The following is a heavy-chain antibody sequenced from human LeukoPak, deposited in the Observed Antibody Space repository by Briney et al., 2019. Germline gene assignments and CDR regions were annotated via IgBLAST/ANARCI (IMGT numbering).Heavy chain of an antibody. D-gene: IGHD3-22*01. V-gene: IGHV3-48*03. Sequence: GGSLRLSCAASGFTFSSYEMNWVRQAPGKGLEWVSYISSSGSTIYYADSVKGRFTISRDNAKNSLYLQMNSLRAEDTAVYYCATQIVVVITSVSGALNGAFDIWGQGTMVTVSS. J-gene: IGHJ3*02. CDR2: ISSSGSTI. CDR3: ATQIVVVITSVSGALNGAFDI. CDR1: GFTFSSYE.